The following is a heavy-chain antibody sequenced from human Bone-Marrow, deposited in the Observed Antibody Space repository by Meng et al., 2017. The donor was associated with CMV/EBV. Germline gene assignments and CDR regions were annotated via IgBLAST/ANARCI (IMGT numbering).Heavy chain of an antibody. J-gene: IGHJ3*02. V-gene: IGHV1-2*02. Sequence: GESLKISCKASGYTFTGYYMHWVRQAPGQGLEWMGWINPNSGGTNYAQKFQGRVTMTRDTSISTAYMELSRLRSDDTAVYYCARNLLVVTATDAFDIWGQGTMVTVSS. CDR2: INPNSGGT. D-gene: IGHD2-21*02. CDR1: GYTFTGYY. CDR3: ARNLLVVTATDAFDI.